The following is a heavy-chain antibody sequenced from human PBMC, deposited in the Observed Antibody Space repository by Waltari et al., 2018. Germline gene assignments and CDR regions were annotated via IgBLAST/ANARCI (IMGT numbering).Heavy chain of an antibody. CDR2: IYSGGRT. CDR1: GFTVSSNY. J-gene: IGHJ3*02. V-gene: IGHV3-53*01. Sequence: EVQLVESGGGLIQPGGSLRLSCAASGFTVSSNYMSWVRQAPGKGLERVSVIYSGGRTNCADSVKGRFTIYRDNSKNTLYLQMNSVRAEYTAVYYCARDIRGGAFDIWGQGTMVTVSS. D-gene: IGHD2-15*01. CDR3: ARDIRGGAFDI.